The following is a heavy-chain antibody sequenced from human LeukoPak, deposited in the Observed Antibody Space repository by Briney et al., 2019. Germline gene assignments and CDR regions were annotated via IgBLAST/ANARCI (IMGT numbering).Heavy chain of an antibody. Sequence: SVKVSCKASGGTFSSYAISWVRQAPGQGLEWMGRIIPIFGTANYAQKFQGRVTITTDESTSTAYMELSSLRSEDTAVYYCATLVGATTNWFDLWGQGTLVTVSS. V-gene: IGHV1-69*05. D-gene: IGHD1-26*01. CDR1: GGTFSSYA. CDR2: IIPIFGTA. J-gene: IGHJ5*02. CDR3: ATLVGATTNWFDL.